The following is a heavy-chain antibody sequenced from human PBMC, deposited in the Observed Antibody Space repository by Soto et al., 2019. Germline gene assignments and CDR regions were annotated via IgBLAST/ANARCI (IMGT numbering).Heavy chain of an antibody. V-gene: IGHV1-46*01. CDR1: GYTFTSYY. CDR3: ARDSLTYCSGGSCYFLTYGMDV. CDR2: INPSGGST. D-gene: IGHD2-15*01. J-gene: IGHJ6*02. Sequence: ASVKVSCKASGYTFTSYYMHWVRQAPGQGLERMRIINPSGGSTSYAQKFQGRVTMTRDTSTSTVYMELSSLRSEDTAVYYCARDSLTYCSGGSCYFLTYGMDVWGQGTTVTVSS.